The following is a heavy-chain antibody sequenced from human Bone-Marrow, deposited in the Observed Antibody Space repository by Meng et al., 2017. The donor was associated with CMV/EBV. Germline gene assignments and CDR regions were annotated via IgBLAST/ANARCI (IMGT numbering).Heavy chain of an antibody. V-gene: IGHV3-15*01. Sequence: GGSLRLSCAASGFTFSNAGMSWVRQAPGKGLEWVGRIKRKTDGGTTHYAAPVKGRFTISRDDSKNTLYLQMDSLKIEDTAVYYCAPDTPPNLVFDYWGQGTLVTVSS. CDR3: APDTPPNLVFDY. J-gene: IGHJ4*02. CDR1: GFTFSNAG. D-gene: IGHD1-1*01. CDR2: IKRKTDGGTT.